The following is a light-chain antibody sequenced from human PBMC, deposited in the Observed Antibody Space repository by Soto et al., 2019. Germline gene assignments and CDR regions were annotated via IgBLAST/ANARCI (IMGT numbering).Light chain of an antibody. CDR2: DTS. CDR1: QSVGSF. J-gene: IGKJ5*01. CDR3: QQRNNWPPTFS. V-gene: IGKV3-11*01. Sequence: EIVLTQSPATLSLSPGERATLSCRASQSVGSFLAWSQQKPGQAPRLLIYDTSIRATGIPARFSGSGSGTDFTLTISSLAPEDFSVYYCQQRNNWPPTFSFGRGTRLEIK.